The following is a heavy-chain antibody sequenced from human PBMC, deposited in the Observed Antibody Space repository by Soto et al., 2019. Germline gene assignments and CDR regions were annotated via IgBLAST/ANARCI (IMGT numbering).Heavy chain of an antibody. CDR2: IKQDGSEK. Sequence: EVQLVESGGGLVQPGGSLRLSCAASGFTFSSYWMSWVRQAPGKGLEWVANIKQDGSEKYYVDSVKGRFTISRDNAKNSLYLQMNSLRAEDTAVYYCARDHLFRIAAAGTLYGSPWFDPWGQGTLVTVSS. J-gene: IGHJ5*02. CDR3: ARDHLFRIAAAGTLYGSPWFDP. D-gene: IGHD6-13*01. CDR1: GFTFSSYW. V-gene: IGHV3-7*01.